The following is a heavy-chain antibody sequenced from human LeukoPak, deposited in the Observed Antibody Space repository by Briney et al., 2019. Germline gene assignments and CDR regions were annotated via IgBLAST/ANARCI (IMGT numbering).Heavy chain of an antibody. D-gene: IGHD3-16*01. CDR1: GGSIRSYY. CDR3: ARTPGGVPPFDY. Sequence: SETLSLTCSVSGGSIRSYYWSWIRQPPGKGLEWIGYIYYSGSTNYIPSLKSRVTLSVDTSKNQFSLKLSSVTAADTAVYYCARTPGGVPPFDYWGQGTLVTVSS. CDR2: IYYSGST. V-gene: IGHV4-59*01. J-gene: IGHJ4*02.